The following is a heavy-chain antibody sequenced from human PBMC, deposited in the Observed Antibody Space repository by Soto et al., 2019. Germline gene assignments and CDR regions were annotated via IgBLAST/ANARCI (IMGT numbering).Heavy chain of an antibody. CDR3: ARARFQVLYGKPYFDS. CDR2: TYHSGNT. CDR1: GVPIRSYF. Sequence: SETLSLTCTVSGVPIRSYFWSWIRQPPGKGLDWIGSTYHSGNTYYNPSLKSRLTISVDTSKNHFSLMVDSVTAADTAVYYCARARFQVLYGKPYFDSWGQGTLVTVSS. D-gene: IGHD2-2*02. V-gene: IGHV4-59*12. J-gene: IGHJ4*02.